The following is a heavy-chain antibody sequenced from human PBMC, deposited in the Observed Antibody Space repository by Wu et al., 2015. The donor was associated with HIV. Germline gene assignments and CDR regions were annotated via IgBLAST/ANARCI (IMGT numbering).Heavy chain of an antibody. D-gene: IGHD3-3*01. CDR3: ARSSAPTLFGVVLRVFDI. Sequence: QVQLVQSGAEVKKPGASVKVSCKASGYTFTSYDINWVRQATGQGLEWMGWMNPNSGNTGYAQKFQGRVTITRNTSISTAYMELSSLRSEDTAVYYCARSSAPTLFGVVLRVFDIWGQGTMVTVSS. V-gene: IGHV1-8*03. CDR1: GYTFTSYD. CDR2: MNPNSGNT. J-gene: IGHJ3*02.